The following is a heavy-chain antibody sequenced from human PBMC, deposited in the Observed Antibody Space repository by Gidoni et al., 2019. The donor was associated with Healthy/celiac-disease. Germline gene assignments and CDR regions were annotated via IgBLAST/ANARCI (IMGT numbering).Heavy chain of an antibody. D-gene: IGHD3-10*01. CDR1: GGSFSGYY. Sequence: QVQLQQWGAGLLKPSETLSLTCAVYGGSFSGYYWSWIRQPPGKGLEWIGEINHSGSTNYNPSLKSRVTISVDTSKNQFSLKLSSVTAADTAVYYCARGSPHPHRYYYGSGSYSYYFDYWGQGTLVTVSS. CDR2: INHSGST. V-gene: IGHV4-34*01. CDR3: ARGSPHPHRYYYGSGSYSYYFDY. J-gene: IGHJ4*02.